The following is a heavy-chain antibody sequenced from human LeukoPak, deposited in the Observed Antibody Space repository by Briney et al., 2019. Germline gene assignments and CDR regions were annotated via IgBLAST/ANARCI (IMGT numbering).Heavy chain of an antibody. CDR2: INPSGGST. Sequence: ASVKVSCKASGYTFTSYYMHWVRQAPGQGLEWMGIINPSGGSTSYAQKFQGRVTMTRDTSTSTVYMELSSLRSEDTAVYYCALQTIFGVVIYGMDVWGQGTTVTVS. D-gene: IGHD3-3*01. CDR1: GYTFTSYY. V-gene: IGHV1-46*01. CDR3: ALQTIFGVVIYGMDV. J-gene: IGHJ6*02.